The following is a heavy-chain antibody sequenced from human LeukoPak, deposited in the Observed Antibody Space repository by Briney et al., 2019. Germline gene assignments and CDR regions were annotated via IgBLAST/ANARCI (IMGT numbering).Heavy chain of an antibody. CDR1: GFTFSSYS. V-gene: IGHV3-21*01. D-gene: IGHD3-22*01. J-gene: IGHJ5*02. Sequence: GGSLRLSCAASGFTFSSYSMNWVRQAPGKGLEWVSSISSSSSYIYYADSVKGRFTISRDNAKNSLYLQMNSLRAEDTAVYYCARVLSGSWDWFDPWGQGTLVTVSS. CDR2: ISSSSSYI. CDR3: ARVLSGSWDWFDP.